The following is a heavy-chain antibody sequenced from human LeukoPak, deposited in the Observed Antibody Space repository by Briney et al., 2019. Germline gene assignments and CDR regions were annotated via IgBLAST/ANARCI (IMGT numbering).Heavy chain of an antibody. V-gene: IGHV3-21*01. Sequence: GGSLRLSCAASGFTFSSYSMNWVRQAPGKGLEWVSSISSSSSYIYYADSVKGRFTISRDNAKNSLYLQMNSLRAEDTAVYYCARSYSSLSHPYYYYMDVWGKGTTVTVSS. CDR1: GFTFSSYS. CDR3: ARSYSSLSHPYYYYMDV. D-gene: IGHD6-6*01. J-gene: IGHJ6*03. CDR2: ISSSSSYI.